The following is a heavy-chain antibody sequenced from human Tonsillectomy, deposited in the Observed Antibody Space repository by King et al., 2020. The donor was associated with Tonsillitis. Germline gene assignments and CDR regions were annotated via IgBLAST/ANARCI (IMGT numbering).Heavy chain of an antibody. V-gene: IGHV5-10-1*03. J-gene: IGHJ4*02. CDR3: ARGGDHLVGATHTRY. D-gene: IGHD1-26*01. Sequence: VQLVQSGAEVKKPGESLRISCKGSGYSFTSYWISWVRQMPGKGLEWMGRIDPSDSYTNYSPSFQGHVTISADKSISTAYLQWSSLKASDTAMYYCARGGDHLVGATHTRYWGQGTLVTVSS. CDR2: IDPSDSYT. CDR1: GYSFTSYW.